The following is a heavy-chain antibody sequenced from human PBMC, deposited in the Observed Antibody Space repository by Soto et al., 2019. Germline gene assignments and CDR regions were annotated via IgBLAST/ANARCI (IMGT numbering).Heavy chain of an antibody. D-gene: IGHD3-9*01. CDR3: ARGPRYFDWLSHGLFDY. J-gene: IGHJ4*02. Sequence: SETLSLTCTVSGGSISSYYWSWIRQPPGKGLEWIGYIYYSGSTNYNPSLKSRVTISVDTSKNQFSLKLSSVTAADTAVYYCARGPRYFDWLSHGLFDYWGQGTLVTVSS. CDR2: IYYSGST. CDR1: GGSISSYY. V-gene: IGHV4-59*01.